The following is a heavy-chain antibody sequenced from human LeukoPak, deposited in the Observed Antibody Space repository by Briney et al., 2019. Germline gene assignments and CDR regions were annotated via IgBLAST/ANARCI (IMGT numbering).Heavy chain of an antibody. J-gene: IGHJ6*02. Sequence: SETLSLTCTVSGGSISSSNYYWGWIRQPPGKGLEWIGSIYFSGSTYYNPSLKSRVTISIDTSKNQFSLKMNSVTAADTAVFYCASSSTFPRKGMDVWGQGTTVTVSS. CDR2: IYFSGST. CDR3: ASSSTFPRKGMDV. D-gene: IGHD6-13*01. V-gene: IGHV4-39*01. CDR1: GGSISSSNYY.